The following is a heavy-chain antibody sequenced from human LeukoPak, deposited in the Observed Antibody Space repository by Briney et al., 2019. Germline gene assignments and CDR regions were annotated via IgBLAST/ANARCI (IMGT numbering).Heavy chain of an antibody. CDR1: GGTFSSYA. Sequence: ASVKVSCKASGGTFSSYAISWVRQAPGQGLEWMGWISAYNGNTNYAQKLQGRVTMTTDTSTSTAYMELRSLRSDDTAVYYCARESGSYPSYMDVWGKGTTVTISS. CDR2: ISAYNGNT. CDR3: ARESGSYPSYMDV. D-gene: IGHD1-26*01. J-gene: IGHJ6*03. V-gene: IGHV1-18*01.